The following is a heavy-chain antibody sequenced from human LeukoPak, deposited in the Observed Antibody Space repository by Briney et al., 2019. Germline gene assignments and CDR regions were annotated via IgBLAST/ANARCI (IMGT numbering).Heavy chain of an antibody. Sequence: ASVKVSCKASGYTFTGYYMHWVRQAPGQGLEWMGWINPNSGGTNYAQKFQGRVTMTRDTSISTAYMELSRLRSDDTAVYYCARVPPPPDYDSSGYYGPLYYYGMDVWGQGTTVTVSS. CDR3: ARVPPPPDYDSSGYYGPLYYYGMDV. D-gene: IGHD3-22*01. V-gene: IGHV1-2*02. J-gene: IGHJ6*02. CDR2: INPNSGGT. CDR1: GYTFTGYY.